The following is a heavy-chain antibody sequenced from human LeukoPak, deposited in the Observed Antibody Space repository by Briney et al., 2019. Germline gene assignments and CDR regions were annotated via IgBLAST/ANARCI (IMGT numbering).Heavy chain of an antibody. CDR3: ARGLLRFLEWLSPFDY. Sequence: PSETPSLTCAVYGGSFSGYYWSWIRQPPGKGLEWIGEINHSGSTNYNPSLKSRVTISVDTSKNQFSLKLSSVTAADTAVYYCARGLLRFLEWLSPFDYWGQGTLVTVSS. V-gene: IGHV4-34*01. J-gene: IGHJ4*02. CDR2: INHSGST. CDR1: GGSFSGYY. D-gene: IGHD3-3*01.